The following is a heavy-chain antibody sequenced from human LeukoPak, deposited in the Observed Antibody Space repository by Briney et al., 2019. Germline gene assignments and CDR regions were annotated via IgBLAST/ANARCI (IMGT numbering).Heavy chain of an antibody. J-gene: IGHJ4*02. V-gene: IGHV3-48*02. Sequence: GGSLRLSCAASGFTFGSCSMNWVRQVPGKGLEWVSHISSSSGTKNFADSVKGRFSISRDNAKNSVFLQMNSLRDDDTGVYYCARESNWNFDYWGQGTLVAVSS. CDR1: GFTFGSCS. D-gene: IGHD1-1*01. CDR3: ARESNWNFDY. CDR2: ISSSSGTK.